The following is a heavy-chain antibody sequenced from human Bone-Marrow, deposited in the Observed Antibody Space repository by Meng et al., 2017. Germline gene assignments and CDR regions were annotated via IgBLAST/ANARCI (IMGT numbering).Heavy chain of an antibody. Sequence: GESLKISCAASGFTFSSYAMHWVRQAPGKGLEWVAVISYDGSNKYYADSVKGRFTISRDNSKNTLYLQMNSLRAEDTAVYYCAVSYDGYNYYFDYWGQGTLVTVSS. D-gene: IGHD5-24*01. CDR3: AVSYDGYNYYFDY. CDR2: ISYDGSNK. J-gene: IGHJ4*02. V-gene: IGHV3-30*01. CDR1: GFTFSSYA.